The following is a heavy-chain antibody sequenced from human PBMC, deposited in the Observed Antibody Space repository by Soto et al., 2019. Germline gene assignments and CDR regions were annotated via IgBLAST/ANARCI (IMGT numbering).Heavy chain of an antibody. D-gene: IGHD3-10*01. V-gene: IGHV4-31*03. J-gene: IGHJ4*02. Sequence: QVPLQESGPGLVKPSQTLSLTCTVSGGSISSGGYYWSWIRQHPGKGLEWIGYIYYSGSTYYNPSLKSRVTISVDTSKNQCSLKLSSVTAADTAVYYCATYGSGSYKPTNFDYWGQGTLVTVSS. CDR2: IYYSGST. CDR1: GGSISSGGYY. CDR3: ATYGSGSYKPTNFDY.